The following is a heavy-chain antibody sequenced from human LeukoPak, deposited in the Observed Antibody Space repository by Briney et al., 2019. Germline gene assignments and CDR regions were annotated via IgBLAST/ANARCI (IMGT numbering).Heavy chain of an antibody. V-gene: IGHV3-30*18. Sequence: GGSLRLSCAASGFTFSSYGMHWVRQAPGKGLEWVAVISYDGSNKYYADSVKGRFTISRDNSKNTLYLQINSLRAEDTAVYYCAKDPRGYSYGGIDYWGQGTLVTVSS. CDR1: GFTFSSYG. CDR2: ISYDGSNK. CDR3: AKDPRGYSYGGIDY. J-gene: IGHJ4*02. D-gene: IGHD5-18*01.